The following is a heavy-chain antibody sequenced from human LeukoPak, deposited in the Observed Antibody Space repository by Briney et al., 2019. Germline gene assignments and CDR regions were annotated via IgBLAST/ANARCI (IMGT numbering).Heavy chain of an antibody. Sequence: PGGSLRLSCAASGFTFSSYEMNWVRQAPGKGLEWVSSISSSSSYIYYADSVKGRFTISRDNAKNSLYLQMNGLRAEDTAVYYCARGLLGYSSGWYYFDYWGQGTLVTVSS. CDR3: ARGLLGYSSGWYYFDY. V-gene: IGHV3-21*01. D-gene: IGHD6-19*01. J-gene: IGHJ4*02. CDR1: GFTFSSYE. CDR2: ISSSSSYI.